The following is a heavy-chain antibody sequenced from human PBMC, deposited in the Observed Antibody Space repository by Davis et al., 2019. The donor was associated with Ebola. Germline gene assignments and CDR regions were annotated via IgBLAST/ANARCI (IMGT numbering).Heavy chain of an antibody. CDR3: ARGRYCSSTSCPSYYYYGMDV. D-gene: IGHD2-2*01. CDR1: GGSVGSDY. Sequence: MPSETLSLTCSVSGGSVGSDYWSWIRQSPGKGLEWIGYIYYSGSTYYNPSLKSRVTISVDTSKNQFSLKLSSVTAADTAVYYCARGRYCSSTSCPSYYYYGMDVWGKGTTVTVSS. J-gene: IGHJ6*04. CDR2: IYYSGST. V-gene: IGHV4-59*02.